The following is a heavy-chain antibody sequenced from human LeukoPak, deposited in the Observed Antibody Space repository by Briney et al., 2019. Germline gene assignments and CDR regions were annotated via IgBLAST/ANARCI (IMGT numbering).Heavy chain of an antibody. CDR3: ARVIVVVVAATWWFDP. D-gene: IGHD2-15*01. Sequence: SQTLSLTCTVSGGSISSGGYYWSWIRQHPGKGLEWIGYIYYSGSTYYNPSLKSRVTISVDTSKNQFSLKLSSVTAADTAVYYCARVIVVVVAATWWFDPWGQGTLVTVSS. CDR2: IYYSGST. V-gene: IGHV4-31*03. CDR1: GGSISSGGYY. J-gene: IGHJ5*02.